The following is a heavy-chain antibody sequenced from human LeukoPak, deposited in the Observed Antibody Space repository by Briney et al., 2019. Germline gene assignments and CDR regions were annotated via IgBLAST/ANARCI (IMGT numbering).Heavy chain of an antibody. J-gene: IGHJ4*02. D-gene: IGHD1-14*01. CDR1: GGSISSYY. CDR2: IYYSGST. CDR3: ARHTTPRDFVDY. V-gene: IGHV4-59*08. Sequence: SETLSLTCTVSGGSISSYYWSWIRQPPGKGLEWIGFIYYSGSTNYNPSLKSRITISVDTSKNQFSLKLSSVTAADTAVYYCARHTTPRDFVDYWGQGTLVTVSS.